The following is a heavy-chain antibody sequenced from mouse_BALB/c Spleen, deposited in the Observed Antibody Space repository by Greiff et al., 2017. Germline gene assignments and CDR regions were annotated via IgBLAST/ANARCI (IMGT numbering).Heavy chain of an antibody. V-gene: IGHV1S126*01. D-gene: IGHD1-1*01. J-gene: IGHJ1*01. CDR3: ARGCITTVLDV. CDR1: GYSFTSYW. CDR2: IDPSDSET. Sequence: VKLQQSGPQLVRPGASVKISCKASGYSFTSYWMHWVKQRPGQGLEWIGMIDPSDSETRLNQKFKDKATLTVDKSSSTAYMQLSSPTSEDSAVYYCARGCITTVLDVWGAGTTVTVAS.